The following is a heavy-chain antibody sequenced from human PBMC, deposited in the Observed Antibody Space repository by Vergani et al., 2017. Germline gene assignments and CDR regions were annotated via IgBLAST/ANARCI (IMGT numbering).Heavy chain of an antibody. J-gene: IGHJ4*02. D-gene: IGHD2-15*01. CDR2: IYSGGST. V-gene: IGHV3-66*04. CDR3: VRLAGYCSGGNCYSNFDY. Sequence: VELLESGGGLAQPGGSLRVSCSASGFRVTTYYMSWVRQAPGKGLEWVSVIYSGGSTYYADSVKGRFTISRDNSKNTLYLQMNSLRAEDTAVYYCVRLAGYCSGGNCYSNFDYWGQGTLVTVSS. CDR1: GFRVTTYY.